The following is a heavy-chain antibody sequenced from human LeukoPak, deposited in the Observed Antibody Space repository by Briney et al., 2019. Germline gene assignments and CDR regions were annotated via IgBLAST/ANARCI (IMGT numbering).Heavy chain of an antibody. CDR1: GITFSYYW. CDR3: ARDWPSEWEQLPDYDAVDI. V-gene: IGHV3-74*01. Sequence: PGGSLRLSCAASGITFSYYWMHWVRQAPGKGLVWVSRIDSYGSGTTYADSVKGRFTISRDNAKNTLYLQMNSLRDEDTAVYYCARDWPSEWEQLPDYDAVDIWGQGTMVTVSS. J-gene: IGHJ3*02. D-gene: IGHD1-26*01. CDR2: IDSYGSGT.